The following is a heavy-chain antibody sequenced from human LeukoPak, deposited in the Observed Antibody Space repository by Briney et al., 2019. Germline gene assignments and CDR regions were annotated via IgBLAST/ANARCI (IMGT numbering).Heavy chain of an antibody. Sequence: ASVKVSCMASGYTLTSNGVSWERQAPGQGLEWMGWISAYNGNTNYAQKLQGRVTMTTDTSTSTAYMELRSLGSDDTAVYYCARVKGRDGVVILPLLDAFDIWGQGTMVTVSS. V-gene: IGHV1-18*01. CDR3: ARVKGRDGVVILPLLDAFDI. CDR1: GYTLTSNG. D-gene: IGHD3-3*01. J-gene: IGHJ3*02. CDR2: ISAYNGNT.